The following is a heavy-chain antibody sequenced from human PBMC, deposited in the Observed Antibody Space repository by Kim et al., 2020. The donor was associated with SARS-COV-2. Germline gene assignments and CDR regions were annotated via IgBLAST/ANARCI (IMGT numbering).Heavy chain of an antibody. V-gene: IGHV3-33*01. CDR3: ARSVIYDILTGGEFDY. Sequence: GGSLRLSCAASGFTFSSYGMHWVRQAPGKGLEWVAVIWYDGSNKYYADSVKGRFTISRDNSKNTLYLQMNSLRAEDTAVYYCARSVIYDILTGGEFDYWGQGTLVTVSS. J-gene: IGHJ4*02. CDR1: GFTFSSYG. D-gene: IGHD3-9*01. CDR2: IWYDGSNK.